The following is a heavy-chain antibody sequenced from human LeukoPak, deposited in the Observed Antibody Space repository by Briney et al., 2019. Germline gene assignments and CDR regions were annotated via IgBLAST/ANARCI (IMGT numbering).Heavy chain of an antibody. V-gene: IGHV3-23*01. Sequence: GGSLRPSCAASGFTFSSYAMSWVRQAPGKGLEWVSAISGSGGSTYYADSVKGRFTISRDNSKNTLYLQMNSLRAEDTAVYYCAKDERSITIFGVVISDAFDIWGQGTMVTVSS. D-gene: IGHD3-3*01. CDR1: GFTFSSYA. CDR3: AKDERSITIFGVVISDAFDI. J-gene: IGHJ3*02. CDR2: ISGSGGST.